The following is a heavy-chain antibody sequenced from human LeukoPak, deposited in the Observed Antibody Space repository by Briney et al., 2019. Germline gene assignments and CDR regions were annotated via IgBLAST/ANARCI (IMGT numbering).Heavy chain of an antibody. CDR3: ARVLTTVVTGGGIDY. J-gene: IGHJ4*02. Sequence: PSETLSLTCTVSGGSISSSSYYWGWIRQPPGKGLEWIGSIYYSGSTYYNPSLKSRVTISVDTSKNQFSLKLSSVTAADTAVYYCARVLTTVVTGGGIDYWGQGTLVTVSS. V-gene: IGHV4-39*07. CDR1: GGSISSSSYY. D-gene: IGHD4-23*01. CDR2: IYYSGST.